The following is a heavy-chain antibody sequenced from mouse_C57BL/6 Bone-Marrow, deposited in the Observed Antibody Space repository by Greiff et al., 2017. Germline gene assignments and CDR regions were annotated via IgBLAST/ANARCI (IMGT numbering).Heavy chain of an antibody. CDR1: GYTFTSYW. V-gene: IGHV1-50*01. D-gene: IGHD2-12*01. CDR3: ASSFYDWDFEV. CDR2: IDPSDSYT. Sequence: QVQLQQPGAELVKPGASVKLSCKASGYTFTSYWMQWVKQRPGQGLEWIGEIDPSDSYTNYNQKFKGKATLTVDTSSSTAYMQLSSLTSEDSAVYYCASSFYDWDFEVWGTGTTVTVSS. J-gene: IGHJ1*03.